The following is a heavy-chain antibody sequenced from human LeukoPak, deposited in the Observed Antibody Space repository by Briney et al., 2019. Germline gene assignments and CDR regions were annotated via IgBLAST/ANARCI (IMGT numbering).Heavy chain of an antibody. J-gene: IGHJ4*02. CDR2: ISYDGSNK. V-gene: IGHV3-30*18. D-gene: IGHD3-3*01. CDR1: GFTFSSYG. Sequence: PGRSLRLSCAASGFTFSSYGMHWVRQAPGRGLEWVAVISYDGSNKYYADSVKGRFTISRDNSKNTLYLQMNSLRAEDTAVYYCAKDLGPSLPYDSIFDYWGQGTLVTVSS. CDR3: AKDLGPSLPYDSIFDY.